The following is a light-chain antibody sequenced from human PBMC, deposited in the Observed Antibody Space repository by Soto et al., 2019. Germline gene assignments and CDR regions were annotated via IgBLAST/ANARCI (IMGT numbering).Light chain of an antibody. CDR2: DAS. Sequence: EIVLTQSPATLSLSPGERATLSCRASQSVSSYLAWYQQKPGQAPRLLIYDASNRATVIPARFSGSGSGTDFTLTISLLEPEDFAVYYCQQRSNWSLTFGGGTKVEIK. V-gene: IGKV3-11*01. J-gene: IGKJ4*01. CDR1: QSVSSY. CDR3: QQRSNWSLT.